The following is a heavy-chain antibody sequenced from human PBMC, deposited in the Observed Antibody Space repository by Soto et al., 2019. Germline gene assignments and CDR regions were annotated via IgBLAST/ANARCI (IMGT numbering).Heavy chain of an antibody. Sequence: QVQLVESGGGVVQSGGSLRLSCAASGFSFRSYGMHWVRQAPGRGLEWVALISYDGRHEYYADSVKGRFTISRDNSQNTLILEMYSLRTDDTGHYYCAKLVERVGGVPVVAYWGRGTLVTVSS. CDR3: AKLVERVGGVPVVAY. CDR1: GFSFRSYG. V-gene: IGHV3-30*18. J-gene: IGHJ4*02. CDR2: ISYDGRHE. D-gene: IGHD6-6*01.